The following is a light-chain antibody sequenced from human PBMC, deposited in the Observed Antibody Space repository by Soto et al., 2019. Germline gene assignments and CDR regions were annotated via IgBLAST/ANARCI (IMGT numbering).Light chain of an antibody. V-gene: IGKV3-15*01. Sequence: EIVMTQSPATLSVSPGERATLSCRASKTVSSNLAWYQQKPGRPPSLLIYGASTRATDIPAKFSGSGSGTEFTLTISSLQSEDFAVFYCQQYHIWPLTFGGGTKVEIK. J-gene: IGKJ4*01. CDR1: KTVSSN. CDR2: GAS. CDR3: QQYHIWPLT.